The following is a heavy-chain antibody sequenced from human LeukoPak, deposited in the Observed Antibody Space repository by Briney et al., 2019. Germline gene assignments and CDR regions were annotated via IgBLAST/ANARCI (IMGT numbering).Heavy chain of an antibody. CDR1: GGSFSGYY. J-gene: IGHJ5*02. Sequence: SETLSLTCAVYGGSFSGYYWSWIRQPPGKGLEWIGEINHSGSTNYNPSLKSRVTISVDTSKNQFSLTLSSVTAADAGVYYCARGGLGYCSGGSCYLGLPFDPWGQGTLVTVSS. D-gene: IGHD2-15*01. CDR3: ARGGLGYCSGGSCYLGLPFDP. CDR2: INHSGST. V-gene: IGHV4-34*01.